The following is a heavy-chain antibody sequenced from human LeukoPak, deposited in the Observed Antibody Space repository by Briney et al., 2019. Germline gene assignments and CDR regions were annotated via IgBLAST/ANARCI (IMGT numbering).Heavy chain of an antibody. V-gene: IGHV4-38-2*02. J-gene: IGHJ4*01. D-gene: IGHD1-26*01. CDR1: GYSISSGYY. CDR2: MYHSGST. CDR3: ARDGGIEGAANPYFDY. Sequence: SETLSLTCTVSGYSISSGYYWGWIRQPPGKGLEWIGSMYHSGSTYYNPSLKSRVTISVDTSKNHFSLKLSSVTASDTALYHCARDGGIEGAANPYFDYWGQGTLVTVSS.